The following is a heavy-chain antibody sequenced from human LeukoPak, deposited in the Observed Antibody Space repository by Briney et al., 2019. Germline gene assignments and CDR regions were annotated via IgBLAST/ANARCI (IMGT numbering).Heavy chain of an antibody. CDR1: GGSISSGGYY. J-gene: IGHJ3*02. CDR3: ARGYDSSGYHDAFDI. CDR2: IYYSGST. D-gene: IGHD3-22*01. Sequence: PSETLSLTCTVSGGSISSGGYYWSWIRQHPGKGLEWIGYIYYSGSTYYNPSLKSRVTISVDTSKNQFSLKLSSVTAADTAVYHCARGYDSSGYHDAFDIWGQGTMVTVSS. V-gene: IGHV4-31*03.